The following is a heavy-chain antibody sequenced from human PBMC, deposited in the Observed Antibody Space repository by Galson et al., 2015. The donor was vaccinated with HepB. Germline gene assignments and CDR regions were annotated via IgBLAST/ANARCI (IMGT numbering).Heavy chain of an antibody. CDR1: GFSFSDFY. CDR3: AKAAGWFDP. Sequence: SLRLSCAVSGFSFSDFYMTWIRQAPGKGLEWISYISGSGITTYYADSLKGRFTVSRDNAKKSLYLRMNSLRAEDTAVYYCAKAAGWFDPLGQGTLVTVSS. V-gene: IGHV3-11*01. J-gene: IGHJ5*02. CDR2: ISGSGITT.